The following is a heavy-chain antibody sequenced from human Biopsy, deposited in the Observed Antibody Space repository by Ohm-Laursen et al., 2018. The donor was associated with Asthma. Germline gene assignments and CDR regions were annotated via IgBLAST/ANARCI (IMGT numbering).Heavy chain of an antibody. CDR2: ISVYNGNT. CDR3: ARAVDYSHYYGIDV. J-gene: IGHJ6*02. V-gene: IGHV1-18*01. Sequence: SVKVSCKTSGYTFNSAGITWVRQAPGQWLEWMGWISVYNGNTKVAQKLQDRVTMITGTSTSTAYMELRSLRSDDTAVYFCARAVDYSHYYGIDVWGQGTTVTVS. CDR1: GYTFNSAG. D-gene: IGHD3-10*01.